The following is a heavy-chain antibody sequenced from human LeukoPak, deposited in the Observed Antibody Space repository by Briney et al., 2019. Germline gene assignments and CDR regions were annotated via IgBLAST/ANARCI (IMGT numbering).Heavy chain of an antibody. CDR1: GGSLSNYY. Sequence: PSETLSLTCTVSGGSLSNYYWSWIRQAPGKGLEWIGYVYFSGSTNYNPSLKSRVTISVDTSKNQFSLKLSSVTAADTAVYYCASSEMATTIYFDYWGQGTLVTVSS. CDR3: ASSEMATTIYFDY. CDR2: VYFSGST. J-gene: IGHJ4*02. D-gene: IGHD5-24*01. V-gene: IGHV4-59*08.